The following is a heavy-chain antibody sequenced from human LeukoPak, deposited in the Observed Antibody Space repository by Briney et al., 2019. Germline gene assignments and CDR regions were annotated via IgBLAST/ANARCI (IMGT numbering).Heavy chain of an antibody. J-gene: IGHJ4*02. Sequence: PSETLSLTCIVSGGSISGYYWSWIRQPPGKGLQWIGYIYTTGSTNYYPSFKSRVTISVDTSKNQFSLELSSVIAADTAVYYCARHRFTSSSSHFDYWGQGTLVTVSS. CDR2: IYTTGST. D-gene: IGHD6-6*01. CDR1: GGSISGYY. CDR3: ARHRFTSSSSHFDY. V-gene: IGHV4-4*09.